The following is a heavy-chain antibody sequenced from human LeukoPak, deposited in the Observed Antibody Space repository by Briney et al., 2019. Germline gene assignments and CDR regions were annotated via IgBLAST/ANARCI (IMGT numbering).Heavy chain of an antibody. D-gene: IGHD5-24*01. Sequence: PGGSLRLSCAVSGFNFEDYAMHWVRQAPGRGLEWVSGINWKTGNGIYADSVKGRFTISRDNAKNSLYLQMSSLRTEDTALYYCTRRPARWQFDLWGCGTLLTVSS. CDR3: TRRPARWQFDL. CDR1: GFNFEDYA. J-gene: IGHJ2*01. CDR2: INWKTGNG. V-gene: IGHV3-9*01.